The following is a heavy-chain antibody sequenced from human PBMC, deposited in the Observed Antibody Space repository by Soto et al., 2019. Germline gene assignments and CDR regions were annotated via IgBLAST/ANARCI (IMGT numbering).Heavy chain of an antibody. V-gene: IGHV4-39*02. CDR2: MDYNGST. D-gene: IGHD3-22*01. J-gene: IGHJ4*02. CDR1: GGSISASSYY. CDR3: ARDSVSRGYYYDYFDY. Sequence: SETLSLTCTVSGGSISASSYYWGWIRQPPGKGLEWIGSMDYNGSTHHNPSLKSRVTISVDTSKNQFSLKLSSVTAADTAVYYCARDSVSRGYYYDYFDYWGQGTLVTVSS.